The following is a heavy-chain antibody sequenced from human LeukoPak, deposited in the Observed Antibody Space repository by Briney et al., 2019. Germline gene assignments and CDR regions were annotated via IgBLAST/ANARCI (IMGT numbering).Heavy chain of an antibody. CDR2: ISSSGSTI. D-gene: IGHD2-2*01. CDR3: ARNGVEFYSTPGWFDP. Sequence: GGSLRLSCAASGFTFSSYEMNWVRQAPGKGLEWVSYISSSGSTIYYADSVKGRFTISRDNAKNSLYLQMNSLRAEDTAVYYCARNGVEFYSTPGWFDPWGQGTLVTVSS. J-gene: IGHJ5*02. CDR1: GFTFSSYE. V-gene: IGHV3-48*03.